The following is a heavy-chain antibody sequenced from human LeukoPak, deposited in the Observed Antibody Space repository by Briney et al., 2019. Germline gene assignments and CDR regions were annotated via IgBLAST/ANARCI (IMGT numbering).Heavy chain of an antibody. J-gene: IGHJ4*02. D-gene: IGHD2-15*01. CDR2: ISGSGANT. V-gene: IGHV3-23*01. Sequence: PGGSLRLSCVAPGFTFSNYAMSWVRQAPGKGLEWVSTISGSGANTYYADSVKGRFTISRDNSKNTLGLQMNSLRAEDTAVYYCARLFRYCSGGTCYTDRGYFFDYWGQGTLVTVSS. CDR1: GFTFSNYA. CDR3: ARLFRYCSGGTCYTDRGYFFDY.